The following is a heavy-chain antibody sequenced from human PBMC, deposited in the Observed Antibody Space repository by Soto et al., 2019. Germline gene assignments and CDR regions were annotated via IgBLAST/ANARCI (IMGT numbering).Heavy chain of an antibody. CDR3: VRTSLVVAVATREDF. V-gene: IGHV3-74*01. CDR1: GFTFSNYW. J-gene: IGHJ4*02. Sequence: EVQLVESGGGLVQPGESLRLSCAASGFTFSNYWMHWVRQAPGKGLVWVSRIDSDGSRITYADFVKGRFTISRDNAKNTVYLNMNSLTAEDTAGYYCVRTSLVVAVATREDFWGQGTLVTVSS. CDR2: IDSDGSRI. D-gene: IGHD2-15*01.